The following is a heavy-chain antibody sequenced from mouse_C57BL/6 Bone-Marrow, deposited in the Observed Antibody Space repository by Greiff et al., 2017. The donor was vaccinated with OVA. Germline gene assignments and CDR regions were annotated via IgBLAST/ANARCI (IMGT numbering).Heavy chain of an antibody. D-gene: IGHD1-3*01. CDR3: AGERGSTGYAY. J-gene: IGHJ3*01. CDR2: IYPRSGNT. Sequence: QVQLQQSGAELARPGASVKLSCTASGYTFTSYGISWVKQRTGQGLEWIGEIYPRSGNTYYNEKFKGKATLTADKSSSTAYLELRSLTSEDSAVYFGAGERGSTGYAYWGQGTLVTVSA. CDR1: GYTFTSYG. V-gene: IGHV1-81*01.